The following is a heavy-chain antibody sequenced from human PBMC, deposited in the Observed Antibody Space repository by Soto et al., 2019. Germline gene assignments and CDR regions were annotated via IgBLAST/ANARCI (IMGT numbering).Heavy chain of an antibody. Sequence: QITLKESGPTLVKPTQTLTLTCTFSGFSLSTSGVGVGWIRQPPGKALEWLALIYWDDDKRYSPSLKSRLTITKDTSKYQVVLTMTNMDPVDTATYYCAHLYGGYDNFDYWGQGTLVTVSS. J-gene: IGHJ4*02. D-gene: IGHD5-12*01. V-gene: IGHV2-5*02. CDR1: GFSLSTSGVG. CDR3: AHLYGGYDNFDY. CDR2: IYWDDDK.